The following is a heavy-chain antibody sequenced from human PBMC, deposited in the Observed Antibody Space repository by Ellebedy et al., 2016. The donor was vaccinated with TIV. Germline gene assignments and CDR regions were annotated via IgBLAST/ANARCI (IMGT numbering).Heavy chain of an antibody. CDR3: AREGIAAAGLSFDY. CDR2: ISGSGGST. V-gene: IGHV3-23*01. J-gene: IGHJ4*02. D-gene: IGHD6-13*01. Sequence: GESLKISXAASGFTFSSYAMSWVRQAPGKGLEWVSAISGSGGSTYYADSVKGRFTISRDNSKNTLYLQMNSLRAEDTAVYYCAREGIAAAGLSFDYWGQGTLVTVSS. CDR1: GFTFSSYA.